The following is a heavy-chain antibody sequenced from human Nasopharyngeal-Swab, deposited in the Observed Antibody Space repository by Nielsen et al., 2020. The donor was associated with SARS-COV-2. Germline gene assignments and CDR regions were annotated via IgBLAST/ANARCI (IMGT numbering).Heavy chain of an antibody. Sequence: WIRQPPGKGLEWVGFIRSKGYGGTTEYAASGKGRFTISRDDSKSIAYLQMNSLKTEDKAVYYCTREGTGSYYPYYFDYWGQGTLVTVSS. CDR2: IRSKGYGGTT. V-gene: IGHV3-49*02. CDR3: TREGTGSYYPYYFDY. D-gene: IGHD3-10*01. J-gene: IGHJ4*02.